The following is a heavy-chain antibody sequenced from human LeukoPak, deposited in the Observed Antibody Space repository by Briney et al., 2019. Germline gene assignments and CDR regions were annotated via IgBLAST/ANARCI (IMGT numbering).Heavy chain of an antibody. CDR2: INPSGGST. CDR1: GYTFTSYY. D-gene: IGHD3-10*01. V-gene: IGHV1-46*01. Sequence: ASVKVSCKASGYTFTSYYMHWVRQAPGQGLEWMGIINPSGGSTSYAQKFQGRVTMTRDMSTSTVYMELSSLRSEDTAVYYCARNGITMVRGEEYYFDYWGQGTLVTVFS. CDR3: ARNGITMVRGEEYYFDY. J-gene: IGHJ4*02.